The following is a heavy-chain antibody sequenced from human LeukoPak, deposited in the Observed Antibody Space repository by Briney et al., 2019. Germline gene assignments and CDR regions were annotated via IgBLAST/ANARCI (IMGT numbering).Heavy chain of an antibody. V-gene: IGHV4-34*01. J-gene: IGHJ5*02. CDR3: AGGILGPTRGIAAAGTVNSRWFDP. CDR2: INHSGST. Sequence: PSETLSLTCAVYGGSFSGYYWSWIRQPPGKGLEWIGEINHSGSTNYNPSLKSRVTISVDTSKNQFSLKLSSVTAADTAVYYCAGGILGPTRGIAAAGTVNSRWFDPWGQGTLVTVSS. CDR1: GGSFSGYY. D-gene: IGHD6-13*01.